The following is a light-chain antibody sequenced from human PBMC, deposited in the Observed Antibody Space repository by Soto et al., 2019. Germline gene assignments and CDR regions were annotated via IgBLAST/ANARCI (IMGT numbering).Light chain of an antibody. Sequence: DIGMTQSPATLSVCAGERATLACRASQSIRSYLAWYKQIPGQAPRLLIYDASTRHSGIPSRFSGSGSGTEFTLTISRLQPDDSATYYSQQYNSYSWTFGQGTKVDIK. CDR3: QQYNSYSWT. V-gene: IGKV3-15*01. CDR1: QSIRSY. J-gene: IGKJ1*01. CDR2: DAS.